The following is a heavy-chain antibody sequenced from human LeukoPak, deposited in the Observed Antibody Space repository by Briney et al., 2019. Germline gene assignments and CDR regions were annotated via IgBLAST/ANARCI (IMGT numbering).Heavy chain of an antibody. Sequence: PGGSLRLSCAASGFTLSSYAMSWVRQAPGKGLEWVAVTSPDEGLKFYGDSVKGRFTISRDNSKNTMYLQMNNLREEDTAVYYCTRDPILGAPDYFDYWGQGTLVTVSS. J-gene: IGHJ4*02. CDR1: GFTLSSYA. CDR3: TRDPILGAPDYFDY. V-gene: IGHV3-30*04. D-gene: IGHD1-26*01. CDR2: TSPDEGLK.